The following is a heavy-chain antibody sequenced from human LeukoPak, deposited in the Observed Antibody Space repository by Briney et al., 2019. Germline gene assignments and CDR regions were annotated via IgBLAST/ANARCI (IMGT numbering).Heavy chain of an antibody. CDR2: INHSGST. CDR1: GGSFSGYY. CDR3: ARGGDHTVTTFGYYYYMDV. Sequence: PSETLSLTCAVYGGSFSGYYWSWIRRPPGKGLEWIGEINHSGSTNYNPSLKSRVTISVDTSKNQFSLKLSSVTAADTAVYYCARGGDHTVTTFGYYYYMDVWGKGATVTVSS. V-gene: IGHV4-34*01. J-gene: IGHJ6*03. D-gene: IGHD4-17*01.